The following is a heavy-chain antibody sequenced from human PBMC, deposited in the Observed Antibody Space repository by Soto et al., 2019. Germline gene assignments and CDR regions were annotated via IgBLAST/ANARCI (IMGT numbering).Heavy chain of an antibody. D-gene: IGHD5-18*01. Sequence: GGSLRLSCAASGFTFSSYAMSWVRQAPGKGLEWVSAISGSGGSTYYADSVKGRFTISRDNSKNTLYLQMNSLRAEDTAVYYYAKGNVDTAMVQYSSSSAAPDAFDIWGQGTMVTVS. CDR2: ISGSGGST. V-gene: IGHV3-23*01. J-gene: IGHJ3*02. CDR3: AKGNVDTAMVQYSSSSAAPDAFDI. CDR1: GFTFSSYA.